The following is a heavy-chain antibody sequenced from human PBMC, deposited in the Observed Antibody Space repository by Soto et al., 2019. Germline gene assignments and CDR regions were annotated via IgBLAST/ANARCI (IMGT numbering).Heavy chain of an antibody. CDR2: ISAYNGNT. Sequence: SSVKVSCKASGYTFTSYGISWVRHAPGQGLEWMGWISAYNGNTNYAQKLQGRVTMTTDTSTGTAYMELRSLRSDDTAVYYCARDGRIVVVPAGRDYYYYGMDVWGQGTTVTVSS. V-gene: IGHV1-18*04. D-gene: IGHD2-2*01. CDR3: ARDGRIVVVPAGRDYYYYGMDV. CDR1: GYTFTSYG. J-gene: IGHJ6*02.